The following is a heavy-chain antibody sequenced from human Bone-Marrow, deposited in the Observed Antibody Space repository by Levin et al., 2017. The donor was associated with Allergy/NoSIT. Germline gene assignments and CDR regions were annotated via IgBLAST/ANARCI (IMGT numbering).Heavy chain of an antibody. CDR1: GFTFSDYY. J-gene: IGHJ4*02. CDR2: ISSSSSYT. CDR3: ARSGLLWFGELGY. Sequence: AGGSLRLSCAASGFTFSDYYMSWIRQAPGKGLEWVSYISSSSSYTNYADSVKGRFTISRDNAKNSLYLQMNSLRAEDTAVYYCARSGLLWFGELGYWGQGTLVTVSS. D-gene: IGHD3-10*01. V-gene: IGHV3-11*03.